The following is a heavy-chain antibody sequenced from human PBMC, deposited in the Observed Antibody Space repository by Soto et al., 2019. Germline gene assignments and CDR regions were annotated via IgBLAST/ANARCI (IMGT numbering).Heavy chain of an antibody. CDR1: GFTFSNYA. D-gene: IGHD3-9*01. Sequence: GGSLRLSCAASGFTFSNYAMSWVRQAPGKGLEWVSVISGGGGSTQYADSVKGRLTISRDNSKNTLYLQMNGLRAEDTAVYYCARDHYDILTGLLTNHLDYWGQGTLVTVSS. V-gene: IGHV3-23*01. CDR2: ISGGGGST. CDR3: ARDHYDILTGLLTNHLDY. J-gene: IGHJ4*02.